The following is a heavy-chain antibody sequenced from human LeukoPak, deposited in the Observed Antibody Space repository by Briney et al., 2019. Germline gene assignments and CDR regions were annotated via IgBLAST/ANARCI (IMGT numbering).Heavy chain of an antibody. V-gene: IGHV3-11*03. D-gene: IGHD3-10*01. CDR2: ISSSSSHA. Sequence: PEGSLRLSCAASGFTFSDYYMSWIRQAPGKGLEWVSYISSSSSHANYADSVKGRFTISRDNAKNSLYLQMNSLRAEDTAVYYCARLNDSGSNYCDYWGQGTLATVSP. J-gene: IGHJ4*02. CDR1: GFTFSDYY. CDR3: ARLNDSGSNYCDY.